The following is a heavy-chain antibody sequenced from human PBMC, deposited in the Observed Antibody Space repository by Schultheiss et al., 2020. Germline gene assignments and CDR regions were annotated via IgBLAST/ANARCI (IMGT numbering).Heavy chain of an antibody. CDR3: ASKSSS. CDR2: ISYDGSNK. CDR1: GFTFRSNA. Sequence: GESLKISCAASGFTFRSNAMHWVRQASGKGLECVAVISYDGSNKYYADSVKGRFTISRDNSKNTLYLQMNSLRAEDTAVYYCASKSSSWGQGTLVTVSS. D-gene: IGHD6-13*01. V-gene: IGHV3-30-3*01. J-gene: IGHJ4*02.